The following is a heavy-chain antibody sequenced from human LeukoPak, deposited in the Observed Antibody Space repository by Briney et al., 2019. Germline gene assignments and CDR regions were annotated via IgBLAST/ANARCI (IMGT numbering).Heavy chain of an antibody. Sequence: GESLKISCKGSGYSFTSYGISWVRQAPGQGLEWMGWISAYNGNTNYAQKLQGRVTMTTDTSTSTAYMELRSLRSDDTAVYYCARDCGGGSCSKGDYWGQGTLVTVSS. V-gene: IGHV1-18*01. J-gene: IGHJ4*02. CDR2: ISAYNGNT. CDR3: ARDCGGGSCSKGDY. D-gene: IGHD2-15*01. CDR1: GYSFTSYG.